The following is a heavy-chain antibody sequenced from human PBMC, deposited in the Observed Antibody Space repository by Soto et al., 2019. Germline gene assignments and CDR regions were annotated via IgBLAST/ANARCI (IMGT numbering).Heavy chain of an antibody. CDR3: ARDYGSASIFAY. Sequence: EVQLLESGGGLVQPGGSLRLSCAASGFNFGTDAMTWVRQAPGKGLEWVSSITGDGSTAYYADSVKGRFTISRDNSKNTLALQISSLRAEDTAIYFCARDYGSASIFAYWGRGILATVSS. CDR1: GFNFGTDA. D-gene: IGHD3-16*01. J-gene: IGHJ4*02. V-gene: IGHV3-23*01. CDR2: ITGDGSTA.